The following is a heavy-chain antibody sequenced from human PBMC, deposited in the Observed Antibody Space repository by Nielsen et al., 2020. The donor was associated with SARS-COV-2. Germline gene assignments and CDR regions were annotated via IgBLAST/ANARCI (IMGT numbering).Heavy chain of an antibody. CDR3: ARVLGTIFGVVIIPLWFDP. CDR2: IYYSGST. CDR1: GGSISSYY. D-gene: IGHD3-3*01. J-gene: IGHJ5*02. V-gene: IGHV4-59*01. Sequence: SETLSLTCTVSGGSISSYYWSWIRQPPGKGLEWIGYIYYSGSTYYNPSLKSRVTISVDTSKNQFSLKLSSVTAADTAVYYCARVLGTIFGVVIIPLWFDPWGQGTLVTVSS.